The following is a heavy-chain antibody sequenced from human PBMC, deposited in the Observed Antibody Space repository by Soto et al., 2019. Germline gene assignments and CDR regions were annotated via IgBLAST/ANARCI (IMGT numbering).Heavy chain of an antibody. D-gene: IGHD3-22*01. J-gene: IGHJ4*02. V-gene: IGHV3-23*01. CDR1: GFTYVKYA. CDR3: VKHTVAVINGREFDY. CDR2: ISGDAGRT. Sequence: EVQLLESGGALVQPGGSLRLSCEGSGFTYVKYAMSWVRQAPGKGLEWVSGISGDAGRTFYADSVKGRFTISRDNSKNTVYLQINRLSVQDTAVYYCVKHTVAVINGREFDYWGQGTLLTVSS.